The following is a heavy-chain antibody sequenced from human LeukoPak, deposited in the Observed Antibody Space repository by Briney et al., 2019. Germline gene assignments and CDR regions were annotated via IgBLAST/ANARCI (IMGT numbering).Heavy chain of an antibody. CDR3: ARDRAGSIFGVVIIQDYYYYYMDV. V-gene: IGHV1-2*02. CDR1: GYTFTGYY. Sequence: ASVKVSCKASGYTFTGYYMHWVRQAPGQGLEWMGWINPNSGGTNYAQKFQGRVTMTRDTSISTAYMELSRLRSDDTAVYYCARDRAGSIFGVVIIQDYYYYYMDVWGKGTTVTVSS. D-gene: IGHD3-3*01. CDR2: INPNSGGT. J-gene: IGHJ6*03.